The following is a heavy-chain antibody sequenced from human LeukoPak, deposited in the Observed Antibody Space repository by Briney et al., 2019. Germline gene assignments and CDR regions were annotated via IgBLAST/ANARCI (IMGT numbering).Heavy chain of an antibody. V-gene: IGHV3-64*01. CDR1: GFTFSSYA. D-gene: IGHD2-15*01. CDR2: ISSNGGST. CDR3: ARFTRYLDY. J-gene: IGHJ4*02. Sequence: GGSLRLSCAASGFTFSSYAMHWVRQAPGKGLEYVSAISSNGGSTYYANSVKGRFTISRDNSKNTLYLQMGSLRAEDMAVYYCARFTRYLDYWGQGALVTVSS.